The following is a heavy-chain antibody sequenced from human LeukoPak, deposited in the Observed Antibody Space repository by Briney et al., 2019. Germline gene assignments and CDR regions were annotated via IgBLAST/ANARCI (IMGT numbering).Heavy chain of an antibody. J-gene: IGHJ3*02. CDR2: ISSSSSTI. Sequence: GGSLRLSRAASGFTFSSYSMNWVRQAPGKGLEWVSYISSSSSTIYYADSVKGRFTISRDNAKNSLYLQMNSLRDEDTAVYYCARVVIAANPDAFDIWGQGTMVTVSS. CDR1: GFTFSSYS. D-gene: IGHD2-15*01. V-gene: IGHV3-48*02. CDR3: ARVVIAANPDAFDI.